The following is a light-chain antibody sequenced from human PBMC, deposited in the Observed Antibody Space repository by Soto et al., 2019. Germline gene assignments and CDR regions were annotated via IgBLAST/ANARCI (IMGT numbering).Light chain of an antibody. Sequence: DIQMTQSPSTLPASVGDRVTITCRASQSISNWFAWYQQKPGKAPKLLIYKASSLESGVPSRFSGSGSGTEFTLTISSMKPDDFATYYCQQYNSHWTFCQGTKVDI. CDR1: QSISNW. J-gene: IGKJ1*01. V-gene: IGKV1-5*03. CDR3: QQYNSHWT. CDR2: KAS.